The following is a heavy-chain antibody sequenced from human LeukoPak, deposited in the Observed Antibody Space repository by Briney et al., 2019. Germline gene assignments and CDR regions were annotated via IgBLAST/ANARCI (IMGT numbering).Heavy chain of an antibody. CDR1: GFTFSSYS. Sequence: GGSLRLSCAASGFTFSSYSMNWVRRAPGKGLEWVSSISSSSSYIYYADSVKGRFTISRDNAKNSLYLQMNSLRAEDTAVYYCARDPAAINFDYWGQGTLVTVSS. CDR3: ARDPAAINFDY. CDR2: ISSSSSYI. J-gene: IGHJ4*02. V-gene: IGHV3-21*01. D-gene: IGHD5-12*01.